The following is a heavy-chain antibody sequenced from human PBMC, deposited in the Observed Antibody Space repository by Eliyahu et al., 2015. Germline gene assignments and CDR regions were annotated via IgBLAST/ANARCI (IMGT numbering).Heavy chain of an antibody. J-gene: IGHJ4*02. V-gene: IGHV4-31*03. CDR2: IYYSGST. Sequence: QVQLQESGPGLVKPSXTLSLTCTVSGXXISSGGYYWSWIRQHPGKGLEWIGYIYYSGSTYYNPSLKSRVTISVDTSKNQFSLKLSSVTAADTAVYYCARLAVAGALDYWGQGTLVTVSS. CDR3: ARLAVAGALDY. CDR1: GXXISSGGYY. D-gene: IGHD6-19*01.